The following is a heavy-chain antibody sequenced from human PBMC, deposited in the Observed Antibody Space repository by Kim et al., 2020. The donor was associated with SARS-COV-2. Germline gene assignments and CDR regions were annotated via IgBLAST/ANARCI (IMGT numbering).Heavy chain of an antibody. CDR1: GGNFSTYS. J-gene: IGHJ4*02. CDR3: TRGDPSQYYFDS. CDR2: IIPMFRST. V-gene: IGHV1-69*13. Sequence: SVKVSCKASGGNFSTYSFTWVRQAPGQGLEWMGRIIPMFRSTEYAQNFQGRVTISADESTSTVYMDLSRLTSEDTALYFCTRGDPSQYYFDSWGQGTLVTVSS.